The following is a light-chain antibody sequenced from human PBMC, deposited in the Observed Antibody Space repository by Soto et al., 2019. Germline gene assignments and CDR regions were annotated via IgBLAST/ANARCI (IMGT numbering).Light chain of an antibody. J-gene: IGKJ2*01. CDR2: GAS. V-gene: IGKV3-15*01. CDR1: QSVSSN. Sequence: EKALTQSPVTLSLSPGERATLSCRASQSVSSNLAWYQQRPGQAPRLLIYGASTRASGVPDRFSGSGSGTEFILTISSLQSEDSAVYYCQQYNNRPPDTFGQGTKLEIK. CDR3: QQYNNRPPDT.